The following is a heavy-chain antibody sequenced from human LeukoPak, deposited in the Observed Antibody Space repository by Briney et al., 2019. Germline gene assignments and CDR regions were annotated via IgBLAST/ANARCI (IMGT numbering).Heavy chain of an antibody. V-gene: IGHV3-30-3*01. CDR3: AKDHTYYDSPHAFDM. D-gene: IGHD3-22*01. CDR1: GFTFSSYA. Sequence: GGSLRLSCAASGFTFSSYAMHWVRQAPGKGLEWVAVISYDGSNKYYADSVKGRFTISRDNSKNTLNLQMSSLRGEDTAVYYCAKDHTYYDSPHAFDMWGQGTMVTVSS. J-gene: IGHJ3*02. CDR2: ISYDGSNK.